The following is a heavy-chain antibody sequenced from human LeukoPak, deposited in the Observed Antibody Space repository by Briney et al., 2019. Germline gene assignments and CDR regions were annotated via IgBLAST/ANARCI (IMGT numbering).Heavy chain of an antibody. CDR2: ISGSGGST. CDR1: GLTFSSYA. CDR3: AKVPGGSYLYYFDY. J-gene: IGHJ4*02. Sequence: GGSLRLSCAASGLTFSSYAMSWVRQAPGKGLEWVSAISGSGGSTYYADSVKGRFTISRDNSKNTLYLQMNSLRAEDTAVYYCAKVPGGSYLYYFDYWGQGTLVTVSS. V-gene: IGHV3-23*01. D-gene: IGHD1-26*01.